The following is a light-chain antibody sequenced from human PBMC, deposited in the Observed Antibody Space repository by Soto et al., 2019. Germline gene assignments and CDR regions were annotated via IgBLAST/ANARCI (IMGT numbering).Light chain of an antibody. CDR3: SSYAGSNVV. CDR1: SSDVGGYNY. CDR2: EVS. V-gene: IGLV2-8*01. J-gene: IGLJ2*01. Sequence: QSALTQPPSASGSPGQSVTISCTGTSSDVGGYNYVSWYQQHPGKAPKLMMYEVSKRPSGVPDRFSGFKSGNTASLTVSGLQAEDEADYYCSSYAGSNVVFGGVTKLTVL.